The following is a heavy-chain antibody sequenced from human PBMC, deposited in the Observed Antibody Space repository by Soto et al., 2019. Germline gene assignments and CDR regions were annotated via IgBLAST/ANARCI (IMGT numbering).Heavy chain of an antibody. CDR1: GFTFSSYA. Sequence: GGSLRLSCAASGFTFSSYAMSWVRQAPGKGLEWVSAISGSGGSTYYADSVRGRFTISRDNSKNTLYLQMNSLRAEDTAVYYCAKIPCGYAAAGPYFDYWGQGTLVTVSS. J-gene: IGHJ4*02. D-gene: IGHD6-13*01. CDR2: ISGSGGST. CDR3: AKIPCGYAAAGPYFDY. V-gene: IGHV3-23*01.